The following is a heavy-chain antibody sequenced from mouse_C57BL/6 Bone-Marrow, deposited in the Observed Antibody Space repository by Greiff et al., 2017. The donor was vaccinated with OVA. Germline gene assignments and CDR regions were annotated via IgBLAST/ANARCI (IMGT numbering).Heavy chain of an antibody. J-gene: IGHJ3*01. CDR1: GYTFTSYW. V-gene: IGHV1-69*01. CDR2: IDPSDSYT. D-gene: IGHD1-1*01. CDR3: ARGRLLLRSPWFAY. Sequence: QVQLQQPGAELVMPGASVKLSCKASGYTFTSYWMHWVKQRPGQGLEWIGEIDPSDSYTNYNQKFKGKSTLTVDKSSSTAYMQLSSLTSEDSAVSYCARGRLLLRSPWFAYWGQGTLVTVSA.